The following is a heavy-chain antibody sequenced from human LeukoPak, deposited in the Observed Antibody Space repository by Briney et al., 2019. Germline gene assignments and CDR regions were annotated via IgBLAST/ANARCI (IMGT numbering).Heavy chain of an antibody. V-gene: IGHV3-20*01. Sequence: PGGSLRLSCAASGFTFDDYGMSWVRQAPGKGLEWVSGINWNGGSTGYADSVKGRFTISRDNAKNSLYLQMNSLRAEDTALYHCARVGGCTNGVCSLYYYYYGMDVWGQGTTVTVSS. CDR3: ARVGGCTNGVCSLYYYYYGMDV. CDR2: INWNGGST. CDR1: GFTFDDYG. D-gene: IGHD2-8*01. J-gene: IGHJ6*02.